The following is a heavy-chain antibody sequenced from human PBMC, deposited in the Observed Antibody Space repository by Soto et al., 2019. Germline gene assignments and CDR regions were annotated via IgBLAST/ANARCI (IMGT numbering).Heavy chain of an antibody. CDR1: GYSFTSYW. D-gene: IGHD6-13*01. J-gene: IGHJ4*02. V-gene: IGHV3-23*01. CDR2: ISGSGGST. Sequence: GESLKLSCKGSGYSFTSYWISWVRQAPGKGLEWVSAISGSGGSTYYADSVKGRFTISRDNSKNTLYLQMNSLRAEDTAVYYCAKVAQLVRFYFDYWGQGTLVTVSS. CDR3: AKVAQLVRFYFDY.